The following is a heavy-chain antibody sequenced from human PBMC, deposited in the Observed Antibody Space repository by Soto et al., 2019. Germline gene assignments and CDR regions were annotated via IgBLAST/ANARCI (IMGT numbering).Heavy chain of an antibody. Sequence: QVQLQESGPGLVKPSGTLSLTCTVSGDYISTYYWSWIRQPPGKGLEWIGYIYYSGSTNYNPSLKSRVTIVVDTSRTQFSLTLSSVTAADTAVYYCARSRRGWNWDSLGQGTLVTVSS. CDR2: IYYSGST. D-gene: IGHD1-1*01. J-gene: IGHJ4*02. CDR3: ARSRRGWNWDS. CDR1: GDYISTYY. V-gene: IGHV4-59*01.